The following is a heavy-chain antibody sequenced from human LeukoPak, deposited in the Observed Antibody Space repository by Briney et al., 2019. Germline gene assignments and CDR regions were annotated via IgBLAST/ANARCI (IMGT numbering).Heavy chain of an antibody. CDR1: GFTFSNYW. CDR3: AFTNYYDSSGYYAPRLDY. Sequence: GGSLRLSCAASGFTFSNYWMHWVRQAPGKGLVWVSRINTDESSTSYADSVKGRFTISRDNSKNTLYLQMNSLRAEDTAVYYCAFTNYYDSSGYYAPRLDYWGQGTLVTVSS. D-gene: IGHD3-22*01. CDR2: INTDESST. J-gene: IGHJ4*02. V-gene: IGHV3-74*01.